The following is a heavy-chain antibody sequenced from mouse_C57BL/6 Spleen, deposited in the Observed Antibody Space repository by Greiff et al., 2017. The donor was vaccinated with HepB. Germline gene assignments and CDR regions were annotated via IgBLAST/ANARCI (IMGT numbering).Heavy chain of an antibody. CDR3: ARETFEDY. J-gene: IGHJ4*01. CDR2: ISDGGSYT. CDR1: GFTFSSYA. V-gene: IGHV5-4*01. Sequence: EVKLMESGGGLVKPGGSLKLSCAASGFTFSSYAMSWVRQTPEKRLEWVATISDGGSYTYYPDNVKGRFTISRDNAKNNLYLQMSHLKSEDTAMYYCARETFEDYWGQGTSVTVSS.